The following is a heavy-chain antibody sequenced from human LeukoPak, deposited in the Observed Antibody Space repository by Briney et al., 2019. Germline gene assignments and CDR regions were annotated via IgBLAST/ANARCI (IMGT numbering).Heavy chain of an antibody. D-gene: IGHD1-26*01. CDR3: ARTSGSYFDY. J-gene: IGHJ4*02. CDR1: GDFITNYP. CDR2: FYTTRST. Sequence: PSETLSLTCTVSGDFITNYPWSWIRQPAGKGLEWIGRFYTTRSTNYNPSLKSRVSMSADTSKNQFSLRLRSVTAADTAVYYCARTSGSYFDYWGQGTLVTVSS. V-gene: IGHV4-4*07.